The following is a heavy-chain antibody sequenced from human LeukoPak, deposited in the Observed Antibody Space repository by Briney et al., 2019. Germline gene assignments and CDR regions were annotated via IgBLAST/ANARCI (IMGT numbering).Heavy chain of an antibody. CDR2: IKQDGSEK. CDR1: GFTFSSYW. D-gene: IGHD2-2*01. Sequence: GGSLRLSCAASGFTFSSYWMSWVRQAPGKGLEWVANIKQDGSEKYYVDSVKGRFTISRDNAKNSLYLQMNSLRSEDTAVYYCEREGWIVVVPAAKGDFDYWGQGTLVTVSS. CDR3: EREGWIVVVPAAKGDFDY. V-gene: IGHV3-7*01. J-gene: IGHJ4*02.